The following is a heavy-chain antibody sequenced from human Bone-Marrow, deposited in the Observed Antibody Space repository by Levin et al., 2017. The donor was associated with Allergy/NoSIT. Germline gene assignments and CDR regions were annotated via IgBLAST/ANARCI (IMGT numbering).Heavy chain of an antibody. CDR3: ARQGFIAAAGFDY. J-gene: IGHJ4*02. CDR1: GYSFTSYW. V-gene: IGHV5-51*01. D-gene: IGHD6-13*01. CDR2: IYPGDSDT. Sequence: KAGESLKISCKGSGYSFTSYWIGWVRQMPGKGLEWMGIIYPGDSDTRYSPSFQGQVTISADKSISTAYLQWSSLKASDTAMYYCARQGFIAAAGFDYWGQGTLVTVSS.